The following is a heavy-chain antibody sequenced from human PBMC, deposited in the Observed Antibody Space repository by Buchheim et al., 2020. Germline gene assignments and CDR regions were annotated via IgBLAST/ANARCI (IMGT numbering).Heavy chain of an antibody. Sequence: QVQLVESGGGLVKPGGSLRLSGAASGFTFSDFYISWIRKVQGKGMEWVSYMIVSGKTINYADSLKGRFPVSRANAKNSLFLQMSSLSAEDTAIYYCARNAIGASNYFDFWGQGT. CDR3: ARNAIGASNYFDF. CDR2: MIVSGKTI. V-gene: IGHV3-11*01. D-gene: IGHD1-26*01. CDR1: GFTFSDFY. J-gene: IGHJ4*02.